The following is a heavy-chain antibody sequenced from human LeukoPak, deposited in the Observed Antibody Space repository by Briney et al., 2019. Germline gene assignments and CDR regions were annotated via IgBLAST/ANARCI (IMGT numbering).Heavy chain of an antibody. CDR2: INPSGGST. Sequence: AASVKVSCKASGYTFTSYYMHWVRQAPGQGLEWMGIINPSGGSTSYAQKFQGRVTMTRDMSTSTDYMELSSLRSEDTAVYYGARDNSVEDTAWWFDPWGQGTLVTVSS. CDR1: GYTFTSYY. J-gene: IGHJ5*02. D-gene: IGHD4-23*01. V-gene: IGHV1-46*01. CDR3: ARDNSVEDTAWWFDP.